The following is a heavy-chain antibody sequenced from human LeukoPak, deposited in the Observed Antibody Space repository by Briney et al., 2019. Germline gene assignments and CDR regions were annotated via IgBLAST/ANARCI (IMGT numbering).Heavy chain of an antibody. Sequence: GGSLRLSCEASGFTFSDFGLHWVRQAPGKGLEWVAFIRSEENKIYYLASVRGRFTISRDNSKNTLFLQMSSLRHEDTAVYYCARGAGTYYGTDTFDRWGQGTMVTVSS. CDR2: IRSEENKI. J-gene: IGHJ3*01. D-gene: IGHD1-26*01. V-gene: IGHV3-30*02. CDR3: ARGAGTYYGTDTFDR. CDR1: GFTFSDFG.